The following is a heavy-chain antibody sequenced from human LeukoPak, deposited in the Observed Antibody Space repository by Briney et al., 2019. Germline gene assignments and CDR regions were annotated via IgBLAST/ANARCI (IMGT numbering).Heavy chain of an antibody. V-gene: IGHV3-23*01. CDR1: GFTFSSYA. CDR2: ISGSGGST. Sequence: PGGSLRLSCAASGFTFSSYAMSWVRQAPGKGLEWVSAISGSGGSTYYADSVKGRFTISRANSKNTLYLQMNSLRAEDTAVYYCAKGDPRVAATLRYYYYGMDVWGQGTTATVSS. J-gene: IGHJ6*02. D-gene: IGHD2-15*01. CDR3: AKGDPRVAATLRYYYYGMDV.